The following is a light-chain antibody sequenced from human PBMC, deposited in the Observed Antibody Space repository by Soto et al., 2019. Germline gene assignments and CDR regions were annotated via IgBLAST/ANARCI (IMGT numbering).Light chain of an antibody. CDR3: QQYGSSPGT. V-gene: IGKV3-20*01. CDR1: QSVSSSY. CDR2: GAS. J-gene: IGKJ1*01. Sequence: EIVLTQSPGTLSLSPGERATLSCRASQSVSSSYLAWYRQKPGQAPRLLIYGASSRATGIPDRFSGSGSGTDFTLTISRLEPEDFAVYYCQQYGSSPGTVGQGTKVDSK.